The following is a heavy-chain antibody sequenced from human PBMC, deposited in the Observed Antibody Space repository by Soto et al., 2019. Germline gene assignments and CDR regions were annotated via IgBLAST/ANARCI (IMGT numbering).Heavy chain of an antibody. CDR3: ARDCFFRITIFGVVIGPMDV. CDR2: IIPNFGTA. J-gene: IGHJ6*03. CDR1: GGTFSSYA. V-gene: IGHV1-69*06. Sequence: GASVKVSCKASGGTFSSYAISWVRQAPGQGLEWMGGIIPNFGTANYAQKLQGRVTMTADTSTSTACMELRSLRSDDTAVYYCARDCFFRITIFGVVIGPMDVWGKGTTVTVSS. D-gene: IGHD3-3*01.